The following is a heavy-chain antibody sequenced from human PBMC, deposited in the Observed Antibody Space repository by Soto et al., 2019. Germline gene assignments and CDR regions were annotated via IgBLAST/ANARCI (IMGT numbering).Heavy chain of an antibody. J-gene: IGHJ5*02. CDR2: ISGSGGST. CDR1: GFTFSSYA. V-gene: IGHV3-23*01. Sequence: PGGSLRLSWAASGFTFSSYAMSWVRQAPGKGLEWVSAISGSGGSTYYADSVKGRFTISRDNSKNTLYLQMNSLRAEDTAVYYCATVVAAAGRLNWFDPWGQGTLVTVSS. D-gene: IGHD6-13*01. CDR3: ATVVAAAGRLNWFDP.